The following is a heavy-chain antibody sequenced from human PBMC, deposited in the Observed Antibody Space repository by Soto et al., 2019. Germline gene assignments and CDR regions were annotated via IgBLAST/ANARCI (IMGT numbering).Heavy chain of an antibody. CDR2: ISGSGGST. Sequence: GGSLRLSCAASGFTFSSYAMSWVRQAPGKGLEWVSAISGSGGSTYYADSVKGRFTISRDNSKNTLYLQMNSLRAEDTAVYYCAKDIVETYYYYGMDVWGQGTTVTAP. V-gene: IGHV3-23*01. J-gene: IGHJ6*02. CDR1: GFTFSSYA. D-gene: IGHD1-26*01. CDR3: AKDIVETYYYYGMDV.